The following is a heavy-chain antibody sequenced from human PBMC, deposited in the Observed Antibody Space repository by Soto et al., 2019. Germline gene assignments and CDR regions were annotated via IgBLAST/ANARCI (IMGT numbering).Heavy chain of an antibody. J-gene: IGHJ6*02. V-gene: IGHV3-23*01. D-gene: IGHD6-13*01. Sequence: HPGGSLRLSCAASGFTFSSYAMSWVRQAPGKGLEWVSAISGSGGSTYYADSVKGRFTISRDNSKNTLYLQMNSLRAEDTAVYYCAKDIAAAGPAPDYYYYGMDVWGQGTTVTVPS. CDR3: AKDIAAAGPAPDYYYYGMDV. CDR2: ISGSGGST. CDR1: GFTFSSYA.